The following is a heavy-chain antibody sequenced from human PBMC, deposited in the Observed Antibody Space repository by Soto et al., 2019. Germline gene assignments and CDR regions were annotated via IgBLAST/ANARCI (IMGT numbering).Heavy chain of an antibody. CDR1: GGSISSYY. V-gene: IGHV4-4*07. J-gene: IGHJ5*02. CDR3: AREIITMIRWFAP. Sequence: SETLSLTCTVSGGSISSYYWSWIREPAGNGLEWIGVIYTSGRTNYSPSLKSRVTMSVDTSKNQFSLKLISVTAADTAVYYCAREIITMIRWFAPWGQGPLVTVSS. CDR2: IYTSGRT. D-gene: IGHD3-22*01.